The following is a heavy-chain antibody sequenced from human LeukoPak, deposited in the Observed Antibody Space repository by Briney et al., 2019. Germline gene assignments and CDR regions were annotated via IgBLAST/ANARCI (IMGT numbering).Heavy chain of an antibody. CDR3: AREDRLRYFDWLLAG. D-gene: IGHD3-9*01. CDR2: IYHSGST. J-gene: IGHJ4*02. CDR1: GYSISSGYY. Sequence: SETLSLTCTVSGYSISSGYYWGWIRQPPGKGLEWIGSIYHSGSTNYNPSLKSRVTISVDTSKNQFSLKLSSVTAADTAVYYCAREDRLRYFDWLLAGWGQGTLVTVSS. V-gene: IGHV4-38-2*02.